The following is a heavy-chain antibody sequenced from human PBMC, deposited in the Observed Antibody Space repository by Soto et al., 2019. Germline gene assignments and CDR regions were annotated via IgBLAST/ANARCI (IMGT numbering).Heavy chain of an antibody. CDR1: GF. J-gene: IGHJ4*02. CDR3: AKGFSGHYYDF. Sequence: EVQVLESGGGLVQPGGSLRLSCAASGFMSWVRQAPGKGLEWVSAISDYGANTYYVDSVKGRFTISRDNAKNTLYLPMNSLRAEDTAVYYCAKGFSGHYYDFRGQGTLVTVSS. V-gene: IGHV3-23*01. D-gene: IGHD3-22*01. CDR2: ISDYGANT.